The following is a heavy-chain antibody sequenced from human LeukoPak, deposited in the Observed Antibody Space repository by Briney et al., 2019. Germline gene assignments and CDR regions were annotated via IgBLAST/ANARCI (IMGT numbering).Heavy chain of an antibody. J-gene: IGHJ4*02. CDR3: ARYAVVGDGYKNLLDY. Sequence: ASVKVSCKASGYSFTSYYMHWVRQAPGQGLEWMGIINPSGGSTSYAQKFQGRVTMTRDTFTSTVYMELSSLRSEDTAVYYCARYAVVGDGYKNLLDYWGQGTLVTVSS. CDR2: INPSGGST. V-gene: IGHV1-46*01. D-gene: IGHD5-24*01. CDR1: GYSFTSYY.